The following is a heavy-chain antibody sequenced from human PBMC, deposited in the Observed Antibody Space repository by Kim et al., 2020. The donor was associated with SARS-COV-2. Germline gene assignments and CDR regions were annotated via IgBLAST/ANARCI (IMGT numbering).Heavy chain of an antibody. V-gene: IGHV5-51*01. CDR1: GYSFTSYW. CDR3: ATTSPRHYYDSSALDAFDI. D-gene: IGHD3-22*01. Sequence: GESLKISCKGSGYSFTSYWIGWVRQMPGKGLEWMGIIYPGDSDTRYSPSFQGQVTISADKSISTAYLQWSSLKASDTAMYYCATTSPRHYYDSSALDAFDIWGQGTMVTVSS. J-gene: IGHJ3*02. CDR2: IYPGDSDT.